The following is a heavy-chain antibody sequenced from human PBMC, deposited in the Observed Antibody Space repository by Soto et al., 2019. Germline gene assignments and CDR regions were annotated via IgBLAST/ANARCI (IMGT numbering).Heavy chain of an antibody. V-gene: IGHV3-23*01. D-gene: IGHD6-19*01. CDR1: GFTFSSYA. CDR3: AKDWEYSSGWYFDY. J-gene: IGHJ4*02. CDR2: ISGSGGST. Sequence: PGGSLRLSCAASGFTFSSYAMSWVRQAPGKGLEWVSAISGSGGSTYYADSVKGRFTISRDNSKNTLYLQMNSLRAEDTAVYYCAKDWEYSSGWYFDYWGQGTLVTVPQ.